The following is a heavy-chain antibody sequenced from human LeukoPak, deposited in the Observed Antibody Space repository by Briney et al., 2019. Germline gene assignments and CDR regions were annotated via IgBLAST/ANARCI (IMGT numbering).Heavy chain of an antibody. CDR2: IIPIFGTA. V-gene: IGHV1-69*05. Sequence: SVKVSCKASGGTFSSYAISWVRQAPGQGLEWMGRIIPIFGTANYAQKFQGRVTITTDQSTSTAYMELSSLRSEDTAVYYCARDPSSSWSYNWFDPWGQGTLVTVSS. D-gene: IGHD6-13*01. CDR3: ARDPSSSWSYNWFDP. CDR1: GGTFSSYA. J-gene: IGHJ5*02.